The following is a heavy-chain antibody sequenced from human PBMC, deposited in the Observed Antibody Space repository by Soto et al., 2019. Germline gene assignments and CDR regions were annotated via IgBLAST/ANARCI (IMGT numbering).Heavy chain of an antibody. D-gene: IGHD5-12*01. Sequence: ASVKVSCKASGYIFTGYYIHWVRQAPGQGLEWVGWINPNSGGTNYAQKFQGRVTMTRDTSISTAYMELSRLTSDDTAVFYCASSDLRGSDLALFYYYGLDVWGQGPRVTAPS. J-gene: IGHJ6*02. CDR2: INPNSGGT. CDR1: GYIFTGYY. CDR3: ASSDLRGSDLALFYYYGLDV. V-gene: IGHV1-2*02.